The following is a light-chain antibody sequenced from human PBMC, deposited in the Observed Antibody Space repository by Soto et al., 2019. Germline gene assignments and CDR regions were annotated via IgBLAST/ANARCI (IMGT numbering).Light chain of an antibody. CDR3: QTYYSACVT. V-gene: IGKV1-27*01. Sequence: DIQMTQSPSSLSASVGDRVTITCRASQGISNSLAWYQQNAGKSPTLLIYAASNLQAGGPSLFRGSGSGTGFSLTISSLQSSDVANYYGQTYYSACVTFGGGTKVEIK. CDR1: QGISNS. CDR2: AAS. J-gene: IGKJ4*01.